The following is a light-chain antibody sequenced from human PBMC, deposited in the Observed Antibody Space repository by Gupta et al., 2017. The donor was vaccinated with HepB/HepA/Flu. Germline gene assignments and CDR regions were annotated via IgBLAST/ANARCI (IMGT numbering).Light chain of an antibody. V-gene: IGKV1-5*03. CDR3: QQYNTYS. CDR2: KTS. Sequence: DIQVTQSPSTLSASVGDRVTITCRASQSISSWLAWYQQKPGKAPKLLIYKTSSLESGVPSRFSGSGSGTDFTLTSSSLQPDDFETYYCQQYNTYSFGQGTKVEIK. CDR1: QSISSW. J-gene: IGKJ1*01.